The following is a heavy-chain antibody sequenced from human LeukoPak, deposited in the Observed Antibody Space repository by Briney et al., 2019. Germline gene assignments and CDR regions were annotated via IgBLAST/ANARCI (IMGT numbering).Heavy chain of an antibody. CDR2: ISSGSSYI. CDR1: GFTFSSYS. V-gene: IGHV3-21*01. D-gene: IGHD6-19*01. Sequence: GGSLRLSCAASGFTFSSYSMNWVRQAPGKGLEWVSSISSGSSYIYYADSVKGRFTISRDNAKNSLYLQMNSLRAEDTAVYYCARDRGGWYVGERNFDYWGQGTLVTVSS. J-gene: IGHJ4*02. CDR3: ARDRGGWYVGERNFDY.